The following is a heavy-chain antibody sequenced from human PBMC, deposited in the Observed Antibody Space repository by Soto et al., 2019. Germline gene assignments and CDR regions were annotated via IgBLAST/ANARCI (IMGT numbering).Heavy chain of an antibody. J-gene: IGHJ6*02. Sequence: GESLKISCKGSGYSFTSYWIGWVRQMPGKGLEWMGIIYPGDSDTRYSPSFQGQVTISADKSISTAYLQWSSLKASDTAMYYCARLGCSSTSCYLMYYYYGMDVWGQGTTVTVSS. V-gene: IGHV5-51*01. CDR1: GYSFTSYW. D-gene: IGHD2-2*01. CDR2: IYPGDSDT. CDR3: ARLGCSSTSCYLMYYYYGMDV.